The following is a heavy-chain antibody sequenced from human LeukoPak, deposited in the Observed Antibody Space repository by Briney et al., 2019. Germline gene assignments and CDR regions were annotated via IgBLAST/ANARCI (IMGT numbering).Heavy chain of an antibody. D-gene: IGHD2-2*01. CDR1: GFTFSTYW. CDR2: INSDGSST. V-gene: IGHV3-74*01. J-gene: IGHJ4*02. Sequence: GGSLRLSCAASGFTFSTYWMHWVRQAPGTGLVWVSPINSDGSSTNYADSVKGRFTISRDNAKNTLCLQMNSLRAEDTAVYYCATDVPAVTIFGYWGQGTLVTVSS. CDR3: ATDVPAVTIFGY.